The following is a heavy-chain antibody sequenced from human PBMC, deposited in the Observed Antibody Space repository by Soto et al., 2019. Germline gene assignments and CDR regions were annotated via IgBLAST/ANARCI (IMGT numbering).Heavy chain of an antibody. V-gene: IGHV1-8*01. CDR1: GYTFSSYD. J-gene: IGHJ6*03. CDR2: ISANNGNT. Sequence: ASVKVSCKASGYTFSSYDINWVRQATGQGLEWMGWISANNGNTGYAQKLQGRVTMTRNTSTSTAYMELRSLRSDDTAVYYCARESQDCSGGSCYSAYYYYYMDVWGKGTTVTVSS. CDR3: ARESQDCSGGSCYSAYYYYYMDV. D-gene: IGHD2-15*01.